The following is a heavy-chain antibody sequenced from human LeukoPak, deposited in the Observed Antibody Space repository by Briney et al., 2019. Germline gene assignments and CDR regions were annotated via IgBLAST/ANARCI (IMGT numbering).Heavy chain of an antibody. Sequence: TGGSLRLSCAASGFTFSSYEMNWVRQAAGKGLEWLLYINSRSSTIYYADSVKGRFTISRDNAKNSLYLHMNSLRVEDTAVYYCARDRGNPGGPDGAFDIWGQGTMVTVSS. CDR3: ARDRGNPGGPDGAFDI. D-gene: IGHD4-23*01. CDR1: GFTFSSYE. V-gene: IGHV3-48*03. CDR2: INSRSSTI. J-gene: IGHJ3*02.